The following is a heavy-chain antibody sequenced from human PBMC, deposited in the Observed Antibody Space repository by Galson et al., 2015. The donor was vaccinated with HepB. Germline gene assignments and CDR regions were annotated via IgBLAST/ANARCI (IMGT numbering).Heavy chain of an antibody. CDR2: ISYDGGTT. CDR1: GLSFDSYA. Sequence: SLRLSCATSGLSFDSYAMHWVRQAPGKGLEWMAVISYDGGTTFHADSVKGRFIIPRDNSGKTLYLQMNSLRSDDTAIYYCAYGSGSYFLDNWGQGTLVTVSS. V-gene: IGHV3-30*14. J-gene: IGHJ4*02. CDR3: AYGSGSYFLDN. D-gene: IGHD3-10*01.